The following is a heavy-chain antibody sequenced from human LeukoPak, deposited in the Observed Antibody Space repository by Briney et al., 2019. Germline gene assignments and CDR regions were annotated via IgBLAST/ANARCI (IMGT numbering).Heavy chain of an antibody. J-gene: IGHJ3*02. CDR2: ISANNGNT. Sequence: ASAKVSCKASGYTFSSYGISWVRQAPGQGLEWMGWISANNGNTNYAQKLQGRVTITTDTSTSTAYMELRSLTSDDTAVCYCTRDLGIIWGQGTMVTVSS. V-gene: IGHV1-18*01. CDR1: GYTFSSYG. CDR3: TRDLGII. D-gene: IGHD6-13*01.